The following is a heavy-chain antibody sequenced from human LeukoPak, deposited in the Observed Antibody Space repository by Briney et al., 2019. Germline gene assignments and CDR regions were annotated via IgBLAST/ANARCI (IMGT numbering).Heavy chain of an antibody. Sequence: SETLSLTCTVSGGSISSSSYYWGWIRQPPGQGLEWIGSIYYSGSTYYNPSLKSRVTISVDTSKNQFSLKLSAVTAADTAVYYCASRITMYPDYWGQGTLVSVSS. D-gene: IGHD3-10*02. CDR2: IYYSGST. CDR1: GGSISSSSYY. V-gene: IGHV4-39*01. CDR3: ASRITMYPDY. J-gene: IGHJ4*02.